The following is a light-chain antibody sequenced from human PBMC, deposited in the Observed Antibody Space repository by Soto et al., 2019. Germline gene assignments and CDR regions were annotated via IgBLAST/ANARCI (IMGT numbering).Light chain of an antibody. Sequence: VLTQPPSVSVAPGQTARITCGGNNIGSKSVNWYQQKPGQAPVLVVYDDSDRPSGIPERFSGSISGNTATLTISRGEAGDEADYFCQVWDSTSDHYVFGTGTKLTVL. V-gene: IGLV3-21*02. CDR2: DDS. CDR1: NIGSKS. CDR3: QVWDSTSDHYV. J-gene: IGLJ1*01.